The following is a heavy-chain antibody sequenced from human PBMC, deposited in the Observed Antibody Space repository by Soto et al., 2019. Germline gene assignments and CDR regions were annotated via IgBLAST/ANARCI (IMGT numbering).Heavy chain of an antibody. CDR1: GYSFTSYW. Sequence: GESLKISCKGSGYSFTSYWIGWVRQMPGKGLVWMGIIYPGDSDTRYSPSFQGQVTISADKSISTAYLQWSSLKASDTAMYYCARTSMQSRGYSYGHGGMDVWGQGTTVTVSS. CDR3: ARTSMQSRGYSYGHGGMDV. V-gene: IGHV5-51*03. J-gene: IGHJ6*02. D-gene: IGHD5-18*01. CDR2: IYPGDSDT.